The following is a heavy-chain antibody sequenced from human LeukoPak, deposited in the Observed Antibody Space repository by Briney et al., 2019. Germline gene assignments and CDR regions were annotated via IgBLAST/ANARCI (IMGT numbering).Heavy chain of an antibody. D-gene: IGHD3-22*01. CDR3: ARDTYYYDSSGYYLFDY. Sequence: SETLSLTCTVSGVSISSSNSYWGWIRQPPGKGLEWIGSIYYSGNTYYNASLKSRVTISVDTSKNQFSLKLSSVTAADTAVYYCARDTYYYDSSGYYLFDYWGQGTLVTVSS. V-gene: IGHV4-39*07. J-gene: IGHJ4*02. CDR1: GVSISSSNSY. CDR2: IYYSGNT.